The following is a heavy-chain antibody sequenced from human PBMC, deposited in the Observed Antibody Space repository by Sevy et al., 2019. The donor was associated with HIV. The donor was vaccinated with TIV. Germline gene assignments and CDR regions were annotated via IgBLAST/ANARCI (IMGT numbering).Heavy chain of an antibody. CDR1: GLTFSTYS. J-gene: IGHJ4*02. D-gene: IGHD3-10*01. CDR3: ASPLPFYYGSGSEEFDY. Sequence: GGSLRLSCAASGLTFSTYSMNWVRQAPGKGLEWVSYISSSSSTIYYADSVKGRFIISRDNAKNSLYLQMNSLRAEDTAVYYCASPLPFYYGSGSEEFDYWGRGTLVTVSS. CDR2: ISSSSSTI. V-gene: IGHV3-48*01.